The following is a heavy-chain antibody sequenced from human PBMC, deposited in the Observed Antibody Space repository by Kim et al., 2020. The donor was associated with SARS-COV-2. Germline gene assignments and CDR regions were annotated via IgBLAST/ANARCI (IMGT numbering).Heavy chain of an antibody. D-gene: IGHD3-22*01. J-gene: IGHJ3*02. CDR2: ISGSGGST. CDR3: AKDVYYYDSSGDAFDI. CDR1: GFTFSSYA. V-gene: IGHV3-23*01. Sequence: GGSLRLSCAASGFTFSSYAMSWVRQAPGKGLEWVSAISGSGGSTYYADSVKGRFTISRDNSKNTLYLQMNSLRAEDTAVYYCAKDVYYYDSSGDAFDIWGQGTMVTVSS.